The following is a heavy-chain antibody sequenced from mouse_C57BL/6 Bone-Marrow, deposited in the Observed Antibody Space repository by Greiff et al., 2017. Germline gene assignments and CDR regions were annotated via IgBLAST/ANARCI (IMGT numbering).Heavy chain of an antibody. D-gene: IGHD1-1*01. J-gene: IGHJ4*01. CDR1: GFPITSGYY. CDR3: AGDRPTVI. Sequence: QVQLKESGPGLVKPSQSLFLTCSITGFPITSGYYWIWIRQSPGKPLEWMGYITHSGETFYNPSLQSPISITRETSKNQFFLQLNSVTTEDTAMYYCAGDRPTVIRGQGTSVTVSS. CDR2: ITHSGET. V-gene: IGHV12-3*01.